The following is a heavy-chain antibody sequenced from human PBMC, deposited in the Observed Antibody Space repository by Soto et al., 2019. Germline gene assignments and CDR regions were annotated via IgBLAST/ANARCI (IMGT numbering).Heavy chain of an antibody. V-gene: IGHV4-38-2*01. D-gene: IGHD2-2*02. J-gene: IGHJ5*02. CDR1: GSSVSSGFY. CDR3: VAYTAAQNWFDP. CDR2: IYPSGNT. Sequence: SETLSLTCDVSGSSVSSGFYWAWIRQSPGAGLEWLGSIYPSGNTYYNPSVRVRITISVDTSKNHFSLTLTPVTAADTARYYCVAYTAAQNWFDPWGQGTLVTVSS.